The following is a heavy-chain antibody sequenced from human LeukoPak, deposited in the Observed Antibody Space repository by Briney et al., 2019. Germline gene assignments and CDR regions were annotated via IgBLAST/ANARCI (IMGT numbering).Heavy chain of an antibody. J-gene: IGHJ4*02. Sequence: GGSLRLSCAASGFTFSSYWMSWVRQAPGKGREWVANIKQDGSEKNYVDSVKGRFTISRDNAKNSLYLQMNSLRAEDTAVYYCARDKCSGGSCYNIDYWGQGTLVTVSS. V-gene: IGHV3-7*01. CDR2: IKQDGSEK. CDR1: GFTFSSYW. D-gene: IGHD2-15*01. CDR3: ARDKCSGGSCYNIDY.